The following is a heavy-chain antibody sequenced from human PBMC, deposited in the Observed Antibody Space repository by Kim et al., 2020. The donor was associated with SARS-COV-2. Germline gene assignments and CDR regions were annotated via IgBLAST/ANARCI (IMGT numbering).Heavy chain of an antibody. Sequence: GGSLRLSCAASGFTISDNYMSWVRQAPGEGLEWVSVLYRDGTTKYADSVKGRFTISRDNFKNTLYLQMNSLKTEDTAVYYCAKCAGWYGSGYFDLWGRGTLVPVSS. J-gene: IGHJ2*01. CDR2: LYRDGTT. D-gene: IGHD6-19*01. CDR3: AKCAGWYGSGYFDL. CDR1: GFTISDNY. V-gene: IGHV3-66*02.